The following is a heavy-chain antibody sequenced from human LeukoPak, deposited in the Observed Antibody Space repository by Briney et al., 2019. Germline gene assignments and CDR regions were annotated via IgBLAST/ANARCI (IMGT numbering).Heavy chain of an antibody. Sequence: SETLSLTCTVSGDSISSSFWNWIRQPPGQRLEWIGNIYYSGSTDYNPALKSRVTFSVDTTKNQVSLKLSSATAADTAVYYCARGALGAHPVDYWGQGTLVIVSS. J-gene: IGHJ4*02. CDR1: GDSISSSF. CDR2: IYYSGST. V-gene: IGHV4-59*01. CDR3: ARGALGAHPVDY. D-gene: IGHD1-26*01.